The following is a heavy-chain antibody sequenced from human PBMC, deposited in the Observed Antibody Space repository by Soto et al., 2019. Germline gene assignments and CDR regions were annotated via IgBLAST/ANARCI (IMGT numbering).Heavy chain of an antibody. D-gene: IGHD5-12*01. Sequence: QVQLQESGPGLVKPSQTLSLTCTVSGGSISSGGYYWSWIRQHPGKGLEWIGYIYYSGSTYYNPSRKHGVTLSVDTSKNQCSLKLSAVTAADTAVYYCAREEGGGYDHRWFDPWGQGTLVTVSS. CDR2: IYYSGST. V-gene: IGHV4-31*03. J-gene: IGHJ5*02. CDR1: GGSISSGGYY. CDR3: AREEGGGYDHRWFDP.